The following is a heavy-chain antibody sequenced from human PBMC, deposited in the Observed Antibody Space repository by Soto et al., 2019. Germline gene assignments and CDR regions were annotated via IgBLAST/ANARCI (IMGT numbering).Heavy chain of an antibody. CDR3: ASGLLRYFDWPRMDV. Sequence: NPGGSLRLSCAASGFTFSSYSMNWVRQAPGKGLEWVSSISSSSSYIYYADSVKGRFTISRDNAKNSLYLQMNSLRAEDTAVYYCASGLLRYFDWPRMDVWGQGTTVTVSS. J-gene: IGHJ6*02. CDR1: GFTFSSYS. D-gene: IGHD3-9*01. V-gene: IGHV3-21*01. CDR2: ISSSSSYI.